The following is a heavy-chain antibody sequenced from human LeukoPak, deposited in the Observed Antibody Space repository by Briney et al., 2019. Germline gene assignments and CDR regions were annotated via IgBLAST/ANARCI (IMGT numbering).Heavy chain of an antibody. V-gene: IGHV3-48*04. Sequence: PGGSLRLSCAASGFTFSSYWMSWVRQAPGKGLEWVSYISSSGNTIYYADSVKGRFTISRDNAKNSLFLQMNSLRAEDTAVYYCARDISGGIPNFDCWGQGTLVTVSS. D-gene: IGHD2-15*01. CDR1: GFTFSSYW. CDR2: ISSSGNTI. CDR3: ARDISGGIPNFDC. J-gene: IGHJ4*02.